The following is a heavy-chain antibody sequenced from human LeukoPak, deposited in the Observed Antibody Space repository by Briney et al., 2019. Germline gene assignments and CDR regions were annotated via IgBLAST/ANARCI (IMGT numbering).Heavy chain of an antibody. J-gene: IGHJ6*02. CDR2: IYYSGST. CDR1: GGSIRTSSYY. V-gene: IGHV4-39*01. Sequence: SETLSLTCTVSGGSIRTSSYYWGWIRQPPGKGLEWIGSIYYSGSTYYNSSLKSRVTISVDTSKNQFSLKLSSVTAVDTAVYHCARLRAAGGHYYGMDVWGQGTTVTVSS. CDR3: ARLRAAGGHYYGMDV. D-gene: IGHD6-13*01.